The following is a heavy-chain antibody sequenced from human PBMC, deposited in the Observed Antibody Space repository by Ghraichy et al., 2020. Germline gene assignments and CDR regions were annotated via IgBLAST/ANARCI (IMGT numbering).Heavy chain of an antibody. CDR2: IYYSGST. CDR1: GGSISSSSYY. J-gene: IGHJ4*02. Sequence: SETLSLTCTVSGGSISSSSYYWGWIRQPPGKGLEWIGSIYYSGSTYYNPSLKSRVTISVDTSKNQFSLKLSSVTAADTAVYYCARSQKLGYGSGSYYFDYWGQGTLVTVSS. CDR3: ARSQKLGYGSGSYYFDY. V-gene: IGHV4-39*01. D-gene: IGHD3-10*01.